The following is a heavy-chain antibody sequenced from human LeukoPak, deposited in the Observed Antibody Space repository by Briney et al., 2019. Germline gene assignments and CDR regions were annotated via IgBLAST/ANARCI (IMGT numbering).Heavy chain of an antibody. CDR3: ARGPRVPSPTYYFEF. CDR1: GFTFRNYA. D-gene: IGHD2-2*01. V-gene: IGHV3-23*01. Sequence: GGSLRLSCAASGFTFRNYAMTWVRQAPGKGVEYVTSTSGSGGSSYYAASVQGRFTISRDNSRNTLYLQMNNLRIDDTAVYYCARGPRVPSPTYYFEFWGQGVLVTVSS. CDR2: TSGSGGSS. J-gene: IGHJ4*02.